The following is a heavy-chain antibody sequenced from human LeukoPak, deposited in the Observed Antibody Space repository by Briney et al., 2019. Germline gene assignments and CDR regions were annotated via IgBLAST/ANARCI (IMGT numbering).Heavy chain of an antibody. D-gene: IGHD2-2*01. CDR2: INPNSGGT. CDR3: ARTPREYQLPSDY. Sequence: EASVKVSCKASGYTFTGYYIHWVRQAPGQGLEWMGWINPNSGGTNYAQKFQGRVTMTRDTSITTAYMDLSRLISDDTVVYYCARTPREYQLPSDYWGQGTLVTVSS. CDR1: GYTFTGYY. V-gene: IGHV1-2*02. J-gene: IGHJ4*02.